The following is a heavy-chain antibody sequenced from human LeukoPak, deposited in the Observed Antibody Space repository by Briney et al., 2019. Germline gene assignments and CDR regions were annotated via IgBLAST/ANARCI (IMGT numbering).Heavy chain of an antibody. Sequence: GGSLRLSCAASGFTFSSYSMNWVRQAPGKGLEWVSSISSSSSYIYYADSVKGRFTISRDNAKNSLYLQMNSLRAEDTAVYYCARDFRHWVDTNGFDYWGQGTLVTVSS. D-gene: IGHD7-27*01. CDR1: GFTFSSYS. CDR3: ARDFRHWVDTNGFDY. V-gene: IGHV3-21*01. CDR2: ISSSSSYI. J-gene: IGHJ4*02.